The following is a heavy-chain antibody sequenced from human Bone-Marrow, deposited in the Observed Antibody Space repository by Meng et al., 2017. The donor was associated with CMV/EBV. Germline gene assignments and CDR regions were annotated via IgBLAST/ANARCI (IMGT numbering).Heavy chain of an antibody. CDR2: ISSSGSTI. V-gene: IGHV3-11*01. J-gene: IGHJ4*02. D-gene: IGHD3-3*01. CDR1: GFTFSDYY. CDR3: AKEGVYDFWS. Sequence: LSLTCAASGFTFSDYYMSWIRQAPGKGLEWVSYISSSGSTIYYADSVKGRFTISRDNAKNSLYLQMNSLRAEDTAVYFCAKEGVYDFWSWGQGTVVTVSS.